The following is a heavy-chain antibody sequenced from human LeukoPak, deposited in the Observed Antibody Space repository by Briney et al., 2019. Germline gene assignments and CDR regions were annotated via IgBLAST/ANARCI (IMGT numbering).Heavy chain of an antibody. J-gene: IGHJ4*02. Sequence: PSETLSLTCTVSGGSISSYYWSWIRQPPGKGLEWIGYIYYGGSTNYNPSLKSRVTISVDTSKNQFSLKLSSVTAADTAVYYCAREVRDGYNYPFDYWGQGTLVTVSS. CDR2: IYYGGST. CDR3: AREVRDGYNYPFDY. V-gene: IGHV4-59*01. CDR1: GGSISSYY. D-gene: IGHD5-24*01.